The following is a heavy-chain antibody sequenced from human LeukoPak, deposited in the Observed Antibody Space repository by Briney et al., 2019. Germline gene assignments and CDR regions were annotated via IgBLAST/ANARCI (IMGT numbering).Heavy chain of an antibody. CDR3: AKDLYSSSWYQWFDP. D-gene: IGHD6-13*01. Sequence: GGSLRLSCAASGFTFSSYAMSWVRQAPGKGLEWVSAISGSGGSTYYADSVKGRFTISRDNSKNTLYLQMNSLRAEDTAVYYCAKDLYSSSWYQWFDPWGQGTLVTVSS. CDR1: GFTFSSYA. J-gene: IGHJ5*02. V-gene: IGHV3-23*01. CDR2: ISGSGGST.